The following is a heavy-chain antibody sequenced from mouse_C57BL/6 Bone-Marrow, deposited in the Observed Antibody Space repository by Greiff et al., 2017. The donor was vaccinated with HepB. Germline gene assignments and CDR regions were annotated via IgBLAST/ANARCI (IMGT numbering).Heavy chain of an antibody. V-gene: IGHV2-2*01. Sequence: VKLMESGPGLVQPSQSLSITCTVSGFSFTSYGVHWVRQSPGKGLEWLGVLWSGGSTDYNAAFISRLSISKDNSKSQVFFKMNSLQADDTAIYYCARNLLPVVATDYYAMDYWGQGTSVTVSS. D-gene: IGHD1-1*01. J-gene: IGHJ4*01. CDR3: ARNLLPVVATDYYAMDY. CDR1: GFSFTSYG. CDR2: LWSGGST.